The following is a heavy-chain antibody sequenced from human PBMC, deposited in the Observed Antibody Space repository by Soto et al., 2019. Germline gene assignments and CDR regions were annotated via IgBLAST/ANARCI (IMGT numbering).Heavy chain of an antibody. J-gene: IGHJ6*03. V-gene: IGHV3-66*01. D-gene: IGHD3-3*01. CDR2: IYSGGST. Sequence: GGSLRLSCAASGFTVSSNYMSWVRQAPGKGLEWVSVIYSGGSTYYADSVKGRFTISRDNSKNTLYLQMNSLRAEDTAVYYCASSNYDFWSGYPTQYYYYMDVWGKGTTVTVSS. CDR3: ASSNYDFWSGYPTQYYYYMDV. CDR1: GFTVSSNY.